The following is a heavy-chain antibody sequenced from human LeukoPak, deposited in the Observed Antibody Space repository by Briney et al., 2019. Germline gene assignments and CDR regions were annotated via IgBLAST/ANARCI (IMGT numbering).Heavy chain of an antibody. J-gene: IGHJ4*02. CDR2: INHSGST. CDR3: ARGREQWLVERRYLDY. CDR1: GGSFSGYY. D-gene: IGHD6-19*01. Sequence: SETLSLTCAVYGGSFSGYYWSWIRQPPGKGLEWIGEINHSGSTNYNPSLKSRVTISVDTSKNQFSLKLSSVTAADTAVYYCARGREQWLVERRYLDYWGQGTLVTVSS. V-gene: IGHV4-34*01.